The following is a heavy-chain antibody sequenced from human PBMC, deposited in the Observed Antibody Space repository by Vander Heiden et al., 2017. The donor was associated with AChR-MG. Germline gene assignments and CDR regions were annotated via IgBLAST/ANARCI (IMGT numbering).Heavy chain of an antibody. V-gene: IGHV3-7*01. CDR3: ASRSRDY. CDR1: GFLLSITY. J-gene: IGHJ4*02. CDR2: ITPDGSEK. Sequence: EVPLLESGGGLAQPGGSLRLPCEASGFLLSITYIMWVRQAPGKGLEWVANITPDGSEKHYVDSVKGRFTISRDNAKNSLSLQMNSLRAEDTAVYYCASRSRDYWGQGTVVTVSS.